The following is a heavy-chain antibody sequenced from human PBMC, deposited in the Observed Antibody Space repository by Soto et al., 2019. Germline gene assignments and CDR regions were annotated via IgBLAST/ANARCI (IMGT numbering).Heavy chain of an antibody. J-gene: IGHJ5*02. CDR3: ARHTWGRQRGWFDP. Sequence: QLQLQESGPGLVKPSETLSLTCTVSGGSVSSNSYYWGWIRQPLGKGLAWIGSIYYSGSSYYNPSLKSRVTISVDTSKNQFSLKLSSVTAADTAVYYCARHTWGRQRGWFDPWGQGTLVTVSS. CDR2: IYYSGSS. CDR1: GGSVSSNSYY. D-gene: IGHD2-2*01. V-gene: IGHV4-39*01.